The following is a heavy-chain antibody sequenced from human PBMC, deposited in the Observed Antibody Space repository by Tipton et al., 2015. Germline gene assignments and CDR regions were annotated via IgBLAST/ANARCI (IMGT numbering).Heavy chain of an antibody. D-gene: IGHD1-26*01. CDR3: ARWYRDAFDI. Sequence: QSGPEVKKPGSSVKVSCKASGVIFSNYVFSWVRQAPGQGLEWMGGIIPIFDTGNYPQKFQGRVTITADESTSTVYMELSSLRSEDTAVYYCARWYRDAFDIWGQGTMVTASS. V-gene: IGHV1-69*01. J-gene: IGHJ3*02. CDR2: IIPIFDTG. CDR1: GVIFSNYV.